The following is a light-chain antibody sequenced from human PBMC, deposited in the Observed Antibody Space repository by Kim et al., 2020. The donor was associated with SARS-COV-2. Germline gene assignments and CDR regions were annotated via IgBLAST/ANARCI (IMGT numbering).Light chain of an antibody. CDR3: QQYNNWPMYT. CDR1: QSVSSN. CDR2: GAS. Sequence: VSPGERATLSCRASQSVSSNLAWYQQKPGQAPGLLINGASTRATGIPARFSGSGSGTEFTLTISSLQSEDFAVYYCQQYNNWPMYTFGQGTKLEI. V-gene: IGKV3-15*01. J-gene: IGKJ2*01.